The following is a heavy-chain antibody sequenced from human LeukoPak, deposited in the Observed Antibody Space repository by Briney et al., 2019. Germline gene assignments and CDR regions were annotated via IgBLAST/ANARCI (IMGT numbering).Heavy chain of an antibody. J-gene: IGHJ5*02. CDR1: GFIFRNYW. Sequence: GGSLRLSCAASGFIFRNYWMSWVRQAPGKGLEWVANIKEDGSEKYYVESVKGRFTISRDNAKNSLYLQMSSLRAEDTAVYYCARGVIVRGRLDPWGQGTLVTVSS. CDR3: ARGVIVRGRLDP. CDR2: IKEDGSEK. D-gene: IGHD3-16*02. V-gene: IGHV3-7*01.